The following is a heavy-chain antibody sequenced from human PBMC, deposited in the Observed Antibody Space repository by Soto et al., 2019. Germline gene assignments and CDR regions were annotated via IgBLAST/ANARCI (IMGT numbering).Heavy chain of an antibody. CDR1: GSTFSYYG. Sequence: VHLVESGGGVVQPGRSLRLSCAASGSTFSYYGMNWVRQAPGKGPEWVAVIWHDGSIKYYAESVKGRFSISRDNSKNTLYLNMNSLRTEDTAVYYCARDGGSHGPSYFDSWGQGSQVIVSS. D-gene: IGHD3-16*01. V-gene: IGHV3-33*01. CDR2: IWHDGSIK. J-gene: IGHJ4*02. CDR3: ARDGGSHGPSYFDS.